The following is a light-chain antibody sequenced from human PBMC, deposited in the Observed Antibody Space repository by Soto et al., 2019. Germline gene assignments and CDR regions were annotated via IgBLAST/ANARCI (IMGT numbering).Light chain of an antibody. CDR3: SSYTSSNTLL. J-gene: IGLJ2*01. Sequence: QSALTQPASVSGSPGQSITISCTGTSCDVGGYNYVSWHQQHPGKAPKLMIFDVSDRPSGVSNRFSGSKSGNTASLTISGLQAEDEADYYCSSYTSSNTLLFGGGTKLTVL. CDR1: SCDVGGYNY. V-gene: IGLV2-14*01. CDR2: DVS.